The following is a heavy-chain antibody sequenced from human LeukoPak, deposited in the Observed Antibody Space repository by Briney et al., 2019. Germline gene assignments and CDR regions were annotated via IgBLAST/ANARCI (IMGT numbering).Heavy chain of an antibody. J-gene: IGHJ4*02. D-gene: IGHD2-15*01. V-gene: IGHV4-59*01. CDR3: ATGGYCSGGSCLDLDY. Sequence: SETLSLTCTVSGGSISSYYWSWIRQPPGKGLEWIGYIYYSGSTNYNPSLKSRVTISVETSKNQFSLKLSSVTAADTAVYYCATGGYCSGGSCLDLDYWGQGTLVTVSS. CDR1: GGSISSYY. CDR2: IYYSGST.